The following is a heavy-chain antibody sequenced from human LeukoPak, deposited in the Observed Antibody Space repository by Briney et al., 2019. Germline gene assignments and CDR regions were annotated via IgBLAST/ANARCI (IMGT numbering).Heavy chain of an antibody. CDR2: VSYSGST. CDR3: ARRSRYCNNTSCYIRPFDY. V-gene: IGHV4-59*12. Sequence: SQTLSLTCTVSGGSITNYYWSWIRQPPGKGLEWIGYVSYSGSTNYNPSLKSRVTISVDSSKNQFSLKLSSVTAADTAVYYCARRSRYCNNTSCYIRPFDYWGQGTLVTVSS. CDR1: GGSITNYY. D-gene: IGHD2-2*02. J-gene: IGHJ4*02.